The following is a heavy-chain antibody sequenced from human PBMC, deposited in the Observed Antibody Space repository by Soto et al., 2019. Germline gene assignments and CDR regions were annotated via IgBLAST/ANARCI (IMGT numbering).Heavy chain of an antibody. CDR1: GYTFTGYG. D-gene: IGHD3-22*01. J-gene: IGHJ4*02. CDR2: ISAYNGNT. V-gene: IGHV1-18*01. Sequence: VWTGPEVKKPGASVKVSCKASGYTFTGYGIGWVRQAPGQGLEWVGWISAYNGNTNYAQKFQGRVTMTTDTSTSTAYMDLRSLRSDDTAVYYCARGGYYYDSSGYYSDYWGQGTRVTVSS. CDR3: ARGGYYYDSSGYYSDY.